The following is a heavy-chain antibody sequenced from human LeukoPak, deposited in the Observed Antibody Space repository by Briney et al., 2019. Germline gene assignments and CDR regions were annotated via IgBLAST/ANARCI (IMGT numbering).Heavy chain of an antibody. CDR2: IKTDGSET. V-gene: IGHV3-7*05. CDR3: ARTGKFDS. J-gene: IGHJ5*01. CDR1: GFTFSNYW. Sequence: GGSLRLSCAASGFTFSNYWMNWVRQAPGKGLEWVANIKTDGSETYYVDSVKGRFTISRDNAKNSVYLQMNSLRAEDTAIYYCARTGKFDSWGQGTLVTVSA.